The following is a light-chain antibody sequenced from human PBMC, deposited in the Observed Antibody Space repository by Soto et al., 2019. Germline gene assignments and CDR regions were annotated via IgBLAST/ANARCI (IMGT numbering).Light chain of an antibody. V-gene: IGLV2-11*01. CDR1: SSDFGGYNY. Sequence: QSVLTQPRSVSGSPGQSFTGSGTLTSSDFGGYNYVSWYQHHPGKAPKLMIYDVSERPSGVPDRFSGSKSGNTASLTISGLQAEDEADYYCCSYAGTFYVFGTGTKVTVL. CDR3: CSYAGTFYV. J-gene: IGLJ1*01. CDR2: DVS.